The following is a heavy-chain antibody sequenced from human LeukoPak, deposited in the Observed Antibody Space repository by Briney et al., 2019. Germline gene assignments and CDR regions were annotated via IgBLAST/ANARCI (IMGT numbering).Heavy chain of an antibody. V-gene: IGHV1-8*03. D-gene: IGHD1-1*01. CDR1: GYTFTSYD. CDR3: ARVYNPLVYYMDV. CDR2: MNRNSANT. J-gene: IGHJ6*03. Sequence: ASVKVSCKASGYTFTSYDINWVRQATGQGLEWMGWMNRNSANTGYAQKFQGRVTLTRNTSITTAYMELSSLRSEDTAVYYCARVYNPLVYYMDVWGKGTTVTVSS.